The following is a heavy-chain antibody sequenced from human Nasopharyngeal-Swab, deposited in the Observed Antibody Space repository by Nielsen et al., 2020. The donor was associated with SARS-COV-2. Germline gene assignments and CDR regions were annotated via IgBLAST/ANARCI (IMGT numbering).Heavy chain of an antibody. CDR2: ISSSGSTI. Sequence: SLNISCAASGFTFSVYYMSWIRQPPGKGLEWVSYISSSGSTIYSADSVKGRFTTSRNNAKNSLYLQMNSLRAEDTAVYYSARYGGMQILTGYFDYWGPGTLVTVSS. V-gene: IGHV3-11*04. CDR3: ARYGGMQILTGYFDY. D-gene: IGHD3-9*01. CDR1: GFTFSVYY. J-gene: IGHJ4*02.